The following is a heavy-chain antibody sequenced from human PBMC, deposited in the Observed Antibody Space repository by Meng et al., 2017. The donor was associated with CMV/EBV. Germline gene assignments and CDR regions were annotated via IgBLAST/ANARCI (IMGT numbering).Heavy chain of an antibody. CDR3: AIEYYYGSGSQFDY. V-gene: IGHV4-38-2*02. CDR2: IYHSGST. D-gene: IGHD3-10*01. CDR1: GYSISSGYS. Sequence: SETLSLTCTVSGYSISSGYSWGWIRQPPGKGLEWIGSIYHSGSTYYNPSLKSRVTISVDTSKNQFSLKLSSVTAADTAVYYCAIEYYYGSGSQFDYWGQGTLVTVSS. J-gene: IGHJ4*02.